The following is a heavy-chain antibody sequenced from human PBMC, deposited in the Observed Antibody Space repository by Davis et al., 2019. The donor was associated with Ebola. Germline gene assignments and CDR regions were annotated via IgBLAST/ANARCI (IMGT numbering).Heavy chain of an antibody. CDR1: GFTFSNYR. CDR2: ISRSSSST. D-gene: IGHD2-2*02. V-gene: IGHV3-21*01. CDR3: AREACSSISCYTYYFDY. J-gene: IGHJ4*02. Sequence: GESLKISCAASGFTFSNYRMNWVRQAPGKGLEWVSSISRSSSSTYYADSVKGRFTISRDNAKNSLYLQMNSLRAEDTAVYYCAREACSSISCYTYYFDYWGQGTLVTASS.